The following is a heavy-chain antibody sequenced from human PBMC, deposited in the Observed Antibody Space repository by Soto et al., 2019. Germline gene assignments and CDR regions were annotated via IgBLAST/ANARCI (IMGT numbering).Heavy chain of an antibody. CDR2: ISAYNGNT. CDR1: GYTFTSYG. CDR3: AREYCSGGSCYSRSWFDP. D-gene: IGHD2-15*01. J-gene: IGHJ5*02. Sequence: QVQLVQSGAEVKKPGASVKVSCKASGYTFTSYGISWVRQAPGQGLEWMGWISAYNGNTNYAQKLQGRVTMTTDTSTSTAYMELRSLTSDDTAVYYCAREYCSGGSCYSRSWFDPWGQGTLVTVSS. V-gene: IGHV1-18*01.